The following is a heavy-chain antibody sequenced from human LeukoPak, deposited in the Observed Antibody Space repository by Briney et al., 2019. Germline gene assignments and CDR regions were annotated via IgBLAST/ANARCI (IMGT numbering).Heavy chain of an antibody. J-gene: IGHJ4*02. CDR3: ARDNDSRDPPHFDY. Sequence: PGGSLRLSCAASGFTFSSYEMNWVRQAPGKGLEWVSFIQYDGSHKNYVDSVKGRFTISRDNSRNTLYLQMFSLRAEDTAVYYCARDNDSRDPPHFDYWGQGTLVTVSS. CDR2: IQYDGSHK. V-gene: IGHV3-30*02. CDR1: GFTFSSYE. D-gene: IGHD3-16*01.